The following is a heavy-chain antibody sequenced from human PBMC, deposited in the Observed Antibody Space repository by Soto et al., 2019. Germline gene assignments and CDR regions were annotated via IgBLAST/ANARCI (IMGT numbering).Heavy chain of an antibody. CDR3: ARRVFGVVSYFDY. V-gene: IGHV4-39*01. CDR2: IYYSGST. CDR1: GGSISSSSYY. J-gene: IGHJ4*02. D-gene: IGHD3-3*01. Sequence: SETLSLTCTVSGGSISSSSYYWGWIRQPPGKGLEWIGSIYYSGSTYYNPSLKSRVTISVDTSKNQFSLKLSSVTAADTAVYYCARRVFGVVSYFDYWGQGTLVTVSS.